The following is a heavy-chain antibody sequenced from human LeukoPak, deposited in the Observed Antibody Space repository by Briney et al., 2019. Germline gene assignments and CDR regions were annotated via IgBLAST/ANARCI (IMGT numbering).Heavy chain of an antibody. Sequence: GGSPRLSCVASGFTFSNHYMDWARQAPGKGLEWVGRIRKSATSYTTGYDASVQGRFTISRDDSKNSLYLQMNSLQSEDTAVYFCVRSASWSYPPFDYWGQGILVTVSS. D-gene: IGHD3-10*01. CDR2: IRKSATSYTT. CDR1: GFTFSNHY. V-gene: IGHV3-72*01. J-gene: IGHJ4*02. CDR3: VRSASWSYPPFDY.